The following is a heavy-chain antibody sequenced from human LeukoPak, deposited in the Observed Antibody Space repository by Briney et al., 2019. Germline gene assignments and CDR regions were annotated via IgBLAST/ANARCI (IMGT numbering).Heavy chain of an antibody. CDR2: VSTSGVDT. CDR3: AKDQRYWAV. V-gene: IGHV3-23*01. Sequence: GGSLRLSCAVSGFTFSNYAMSWVRLAPGKGLEWVSGVSTSGVDTYYADSVKGRFTISRDNSKNTLYLQMNSLRAEDTAVYYCAKDQRYWAVWGQGTTVTVSS. J-gene: IGHJ6*02. D-gene: IGHD2-15*01. CDR1: GFTFSNYA.